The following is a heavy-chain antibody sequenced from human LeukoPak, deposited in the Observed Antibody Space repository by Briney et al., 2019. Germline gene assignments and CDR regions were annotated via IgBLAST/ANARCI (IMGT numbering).Heavy chain of an antibody. V-gene: IGHV3-23*01. J-gene: IGHJ4*02. CDR2: ISGSGGGK. CDR1: GFTFSSYV. CDR3: ATGAVAGEFDY. D-gene: IGHD6-19*01. Sequence: GGSLRLSCAASGFTFSSYVMSWVRQAPGKGLEWVSDISGSGGGKYYADSVKGRFTISRDNSKNTLYLQMNSLRAEDTAVYYCATGAVAGEFDYWGQGTLVTVSS.